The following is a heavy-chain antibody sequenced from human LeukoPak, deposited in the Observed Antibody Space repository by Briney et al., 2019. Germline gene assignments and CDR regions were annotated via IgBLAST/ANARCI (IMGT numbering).Heavy chain of an antibody. V-gene: IGHV4-59*01. J-gene: IGHJ6*03. CDR3: ARGSTVTYYYMDV. CDR2: IYYSGST. Sequence: TPSETLSLTCTVSGGSISSYYWSWIRQPPGKGLEWIGYIYYSGSTNYNPSLKSRVTISVDTSKNQFSLKLSSVTAADTAVYYCARGSTVTYYYMDVWGKGTTVTVPS. CDR1: GGSISSYY. D-gene: IGHD4-17*01.